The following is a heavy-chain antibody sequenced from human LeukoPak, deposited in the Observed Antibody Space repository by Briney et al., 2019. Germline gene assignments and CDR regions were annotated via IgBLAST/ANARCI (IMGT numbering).Heavy chain of an antibody. Sequence: ASVKVSCKASGYTFTGYYMHWVRQAPGQGLEWMGWINPNSGGTNYAQKFQGRVTMTTDTSTSTAYMELRSLRSDDTAVYYCARGESGYSYGFPLKYYYYYYMDVWGKGTTVTISS. V-gene: IGHV1-2*02. CDR1: GYTFTGYY. CDR3: ARGESGYSYGFPLKYYYYYYMDV. D-gene: IGHD5-18*01. J-gene: IGHJ6*03. CDR2: INPNSGGT.